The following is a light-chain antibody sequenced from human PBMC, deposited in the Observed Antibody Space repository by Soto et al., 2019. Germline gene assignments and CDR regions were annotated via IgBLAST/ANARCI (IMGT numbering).Light chain of an antibody. CDR3: QESVSSLGT. V-gene: IGKV1-39*01. CDR2: GAS. CDR1: QSIGVY. J-gene: IGKJ3*01. Sequence: DLQMTQSPSSLSASVGERVTITCRASQSIGVYLNWFQQKPGKAPELVIYGASSLPSGVPPRFRGGGSGTDFTLTISSLQHEDFATDYCQESVSSLGTFGPGTTVDIK.